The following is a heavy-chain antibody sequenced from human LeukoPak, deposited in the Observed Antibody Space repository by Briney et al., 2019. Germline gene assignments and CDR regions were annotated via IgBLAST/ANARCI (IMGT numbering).Heavy chain of an antibody. CDR3: ARVSQRVRGVIITPYGMDV. D-gene: IGHD3-10*01. Sequence: SETLSLTCAVYGGSFSGYYWSWIRQPPGKGLEWIGEINHSGSTNYNPSLKSRVTISVDTSKNQFSLKLSSVTAADTAVYYCARVSQRVRGVIITPYGMDVWGQGTTVTVSS. CDR1: GGSFSGYY. J-gene: IGHJ6*02. CDR2: INHSGST. V-gene: IGHV4-34*01.